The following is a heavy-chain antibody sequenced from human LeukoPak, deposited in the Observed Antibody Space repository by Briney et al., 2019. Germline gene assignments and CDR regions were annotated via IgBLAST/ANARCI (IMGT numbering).Heavy chain of an antibody. J-gene: IGHJ2*01. CDR1: GGSISGYY. CDR2: LSYSGST. V-gene: IGHV4-59*08. CDR3: ARRGPGNWYFDL. Sequence: NPSETLSLTCTVSGGSISGYYWSWIRQPPGKGLEWIGYLSYSGSTNYNPSLKSRVTISVDTSKNQFSLNLSSVTAADTALYYCARRGPGNWYFDLWGRGTLVTVSS.